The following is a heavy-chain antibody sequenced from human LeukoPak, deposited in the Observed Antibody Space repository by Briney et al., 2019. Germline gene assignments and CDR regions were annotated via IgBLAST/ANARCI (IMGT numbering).Heavy chain of an antibody. J-gene: IGHJ4*02. CDR1: GGSTSGGNYY. Sequence: SETLSLTCVVSGGSTSGGNYYWGWIRRPPGKGLEWIGGISSSGNTYYNPSLKSRITISIDTSKNHFSLKLSSVTAADTAVYYCARLGAGPTYYDFWSGYSSFYFDYWGQGTLVTVSS. CDR3: ARLGAGPTYYDFWSGYSSFYFDY. D-gene: IGHD3-3*01. V-gene: IGHV4-39*02. CDR2: ISSSGNT.